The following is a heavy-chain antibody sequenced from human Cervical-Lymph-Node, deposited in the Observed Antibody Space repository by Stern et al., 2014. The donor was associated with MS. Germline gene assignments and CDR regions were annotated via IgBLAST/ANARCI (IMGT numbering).Heavy chain of an antibody. V-gene: IGHV3-7*01. J-gene: IGHJ4*02. CDR3: ARAGTDSSGWYWNY. D-gene: IGHD6-19*01. CDR1: GFTFSSYW. CDR2: IKQDGSEKEK. Sequence: EVQLVESGGGLVQPGGSLRLSCAASGFTFSSYWMTWVRQIPGEGLEWVANIKQDGSEKEKYYMDSVKGRFTISRDNAKNSLYLQMNSLRAEDTAVYYCARAGTDSSGWYWNYWGQGTLVAVSS.